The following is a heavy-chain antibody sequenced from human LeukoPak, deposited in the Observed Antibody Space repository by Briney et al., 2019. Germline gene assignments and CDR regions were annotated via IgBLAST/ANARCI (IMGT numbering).Heavy chain of an antibody. CDR3: AGGNYVATIAY. J-gene: IGHJ4*02. Sequence: NASETLSLTCTVSGGSISSYYWSWIRQPPGKGLEWIGYIYYSGSTNYNPSLKSRVTISVDTSKNQFSLELSSVTAADTALYYCAGGNYVATIAYWGQGTLVTVSS. CDR2: IYYSGST. D-gene: IGHD5-12*01. V-gene: IGHV4-59*01. CDR1: GGSISSYY.